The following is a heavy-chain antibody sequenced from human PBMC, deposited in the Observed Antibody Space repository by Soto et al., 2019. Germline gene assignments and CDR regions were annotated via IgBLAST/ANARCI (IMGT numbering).Heavy chain of an antibody. CDR2: INPSTGAT. D-gene: IGHD3-16*02. CDR1: GYPFTSYY. J-gene: IGHJ4*02. V-gene: IGHV1-46*03. CDR3: ARADDYIWGTYRQRDY. Sequence: QVHLVQHGAEVKKPGASVTVSCKASGYPFTSYYVHWVRQAPGQGLEWMGLINPSTGATGYAQKFQGRVTMTRDMSTTTVYMEPRGLGFEDTAVYYCARADDYIWGTYRQRDYWGQGALVTVSS.